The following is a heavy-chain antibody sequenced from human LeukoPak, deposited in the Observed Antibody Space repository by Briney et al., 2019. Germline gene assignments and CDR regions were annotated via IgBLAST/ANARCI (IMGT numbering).Heavy chain of an antibody. CDR1: GFTFSSYA. J-gene: IGHJ3*02. D-gene: IGHD1-26*01. CDR2: ISYDGSNK. CDR3: ARGAGGNAFDI. V-gene: IGHV3-30*04. Sequence: PGGSLRLSCAASGFTFSSYAMHWVRQAPGKGLEWVAVISYDGSNKYYADSVKGRFTISRDNSKNTLYLQMNSLRAEDTAVYYCARGAGGNAFDIWGQGTMVTVSS.